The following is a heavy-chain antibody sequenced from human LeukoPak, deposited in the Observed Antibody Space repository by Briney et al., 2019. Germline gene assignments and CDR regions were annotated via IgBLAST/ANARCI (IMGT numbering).Heavy chain of an antibody. J-gene: IGHJ4*02. V-gene: IGHV3-66*01. Sequence: GGSLRLSCAASGFTVSSNYMSWVLQAPGKGLEWVSVIYSGGSTYYADSVKGRFTISRDNSENTLYLQMNSLRAEDTAVYYCARDHYNWTPDQGYKVFDYWGQGSLVTVSS. D-gene: IGHD1-20*01. CDR1: GFTVSSNY. CDR2: IYSGGST. CDR3: ARDHYNWTPDQGYKVFDY.